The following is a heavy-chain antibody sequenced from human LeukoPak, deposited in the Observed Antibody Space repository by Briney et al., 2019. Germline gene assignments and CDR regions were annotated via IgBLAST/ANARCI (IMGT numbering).Heavy chain of an antibody. V-gene: IGHV3-33*06. J-gene: IGHJ6*03. Sequence: GGSLRLSCAASGFTFSGYGMHWVRQAPGKGLEWVAVIWYDGSNKYYADSVKGRFTISRDNSKNTLYLQMNSLRAEDTAVYYCAKDARRTVTRYYMDVWGKGTTVTVSS. CDR2: IWYDGSNK. CDR1: GFTFSGYG. CDR3: AKDARRTVTRYYMDV. D-gene: IGHD4-11*01.